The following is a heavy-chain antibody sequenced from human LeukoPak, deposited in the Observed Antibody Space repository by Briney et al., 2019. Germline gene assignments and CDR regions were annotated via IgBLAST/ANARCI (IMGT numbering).Heavy chain of an antibody. V-gene: IGHV3-7*01. D-gene: IGHD6-19*01. CDR3: ARDASALY. CDR2: IKPDGSEK. Sequence: GGSVRLSCAASGLIFSKYWMTWVRQAPGKGLEWVASIKPDGSEKYYLDSVKGRFTISRDNARDSLYLQMNSLRDDDTSVYFCARDASALYWGQGTLVTVSS. CDR1: GLIFSKYW. J-gene: IGHJ4*02.